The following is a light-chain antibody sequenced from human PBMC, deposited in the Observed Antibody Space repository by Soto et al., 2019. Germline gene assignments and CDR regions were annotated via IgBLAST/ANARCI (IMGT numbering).Light chain of an antibody. CDR1: QSVSSN. CDR2: GAS. Sequence: EIVMTQSPATLSVSPGERATLSCRASQSVSSNLAWYQQKPGQAPRLLIYGASTRATGIPARFSGSGSGTEFTLPISSLQSEDFAVYYWQQYNNWPPYTFGQGTQLEIK. J-gene: IGKJ2*01. CDR3: QQYNNWPPYT. V-gene: IGKV3-15*01.